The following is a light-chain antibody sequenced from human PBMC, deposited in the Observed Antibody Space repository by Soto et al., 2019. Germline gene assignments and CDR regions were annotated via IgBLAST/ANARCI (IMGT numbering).Light chain of an antibody. V-gene: IGKV3-15*01. CDR2: GAS. CDR3: QQYYTWPS. J-gene: IGKJ5*01. Sequence: DILMTQSPATLSVSPGERATLSCRASQRVSPNVAWYKPRPGQAPRLLIYGASTRATGIPGRFSGSGSGTEFTLPIRSLESEEFAVDDCQQYYTWPSFGQGTRLEI. CDR1: QRVSPN.